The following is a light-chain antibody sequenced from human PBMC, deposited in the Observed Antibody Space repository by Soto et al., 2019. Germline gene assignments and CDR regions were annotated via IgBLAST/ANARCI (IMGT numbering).Light chain of an antibody. CDR3: QQRSNWPLFT. CDR2: DAS. Sequence: EMVLTQSPATLSLSPGERATLSRRASQSVSSYLAWYQQKPGQAPRLLIYDASNRAAGIPARFSGSGSGTDFTLTISSLEPEDVAVYYCQQRSNWPLFTFGQGTRLEIK. CDR1: QSVSSY. J-gene: IGKJ5*01. V-gene: IGKV3-11*01.